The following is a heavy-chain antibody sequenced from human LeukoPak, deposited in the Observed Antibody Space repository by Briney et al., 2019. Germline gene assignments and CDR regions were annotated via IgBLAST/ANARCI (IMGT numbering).Heavy chain of an antibody. J-gene: IGHJ3*02. CDR3: ARVKYYYDSSGYYYVAFDI. D-gene: IGHD3-22*01. CDR1: GGSISNFY. CDR2: IYYSGNT. V-gene: IGHV4-59*12. Sequence: PSETLSLTCTVSGGSISNFYWSWIRQPPGKGLEWIGYIYYSGNTNYNPSLKSRVTISVDKSKNQFSLKLSSVTAADTAVYYCARVKYYYDSSGYYYVAFDIWGQGTMVTVSS.